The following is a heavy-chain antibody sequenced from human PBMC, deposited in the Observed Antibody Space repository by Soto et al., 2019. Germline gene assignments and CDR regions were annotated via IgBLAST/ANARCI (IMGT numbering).Heavy chain of an antibody. CDR2: IYYSGST. V-gene: IGHV4-31*03. CDR1: GGSISSGGYY. D-gene: IGHD5-12*01. Sequence: QVQLQESGPGLVKPSQTLSLTCTVSGGSISSGGYYWSWIRQHPGKGLEWIGYIYYSGSTYYNPSLKSRVTISVDTSKNQFSLKLGSVPAAATAVYYCAREEGGGYDHRWFDPWCQGTLVTVSS. CDR3: AREEGGGYDHRWFDP. J-gene: IGHJ5*02.